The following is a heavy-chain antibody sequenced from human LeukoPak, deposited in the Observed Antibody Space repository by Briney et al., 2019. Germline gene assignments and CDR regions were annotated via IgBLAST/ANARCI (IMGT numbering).Heavy chain of an antibody. CDR2: ISSSSSTI. CDR3: ARDRDSNYGFSDY. CDR1: GFTFSSYA. V-gene: IGHV3-48*01. Sequence: GGSLRLSCAASGFTFSSYAMSWVRQAPGKGLGWVSYISSSSSTIYYADSVKGRFTISRDNAKNSLYLQMNSLRAEDTAVYYCARDRDSNYGFSDYWGQGTLVTVSS. D-gene: IGHD4-11*01. J-gene: IGHJ4*02.